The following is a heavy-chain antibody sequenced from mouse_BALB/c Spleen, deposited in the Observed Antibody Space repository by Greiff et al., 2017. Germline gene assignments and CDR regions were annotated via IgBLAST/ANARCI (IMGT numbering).Heavy chain of an antibody. V-gene: IGHV1-7*01. CDR3: ARDYGSGGFAY. D-gene: IGHD1-1*01. J-gene: IGHJ3*01. CDR2: INPSTGYT. Sequence: VQLQQSGAELAKPGASVKMSCKASGYTFTSYWMHWVKQRPGQGLEWIGYINPSTGYTEYNQKFKDKATLTADKSSSTAYMQLSSLTSEDSAVYYCARDYGSGGFAYWGQGTLVTVSA. CDR1: GYTFTSYW.